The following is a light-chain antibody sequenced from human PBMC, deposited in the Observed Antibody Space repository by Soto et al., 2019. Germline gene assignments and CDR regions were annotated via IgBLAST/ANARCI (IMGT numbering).Light chain of an antibody. CDR3: QQSYRPMYT. J-gene: IGKJ2*01. CDR2: AAS. V-gene: IGKV1-39*01. CDR1: QSISNY. Sequence: DIQMTQSPSSLSASVGDRVTITCRASQSISNYLNWYQQKPGKAPKLLIYAASSLQSGVPSRFIGGGSGTTFILTISSLQPEDFATYYCQQSYRPMYTFGQGTKQEIK.